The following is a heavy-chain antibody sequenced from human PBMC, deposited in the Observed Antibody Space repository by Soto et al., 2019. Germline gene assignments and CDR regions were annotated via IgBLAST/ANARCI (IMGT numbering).Heavy chain of an antibody. Sequence: QVQLVQSGAEVRKPGSSVKVSCRASGGTFSDFTVTWVRQAPGQGLEWRGGIIPILEATKYAQTFQDRVTFTADESTSTVFMELSSLRSEDTAVYFCATSYCGNECQPNRAFYYFGWDVWGQGTTVTVSS. J-gene: IGHJ6*02. CDR2: IIPILEAT. CDR3: ATSYCGNECQPNRAFYYFGWDV. CDR1: GGTFSDFT. D-gene: IGHD2-21*01. V-gene: IGHV1-69*01.